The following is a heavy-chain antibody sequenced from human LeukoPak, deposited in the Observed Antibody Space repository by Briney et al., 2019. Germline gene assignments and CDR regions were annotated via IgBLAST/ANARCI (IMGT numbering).Heavy chain of an antibody. CDR1: GGSISSYY. D-gene: IGHD6-13*01. Sequence: SETLSLTCTVSGGSISSYYWSWIRQPPGKGLEWIGYIYYSGSTNYNPSLKSRVTISVDTSKSQFSLKLSSVTAADTAVYYCARVVAAGTNYFDYWGQGTPVTVSS. CDR3: ARVVAAGTNYFDY. CDR2: IYYSGST. V-gene: IGHV4-59*01. J-gene: IGHJ4*02.